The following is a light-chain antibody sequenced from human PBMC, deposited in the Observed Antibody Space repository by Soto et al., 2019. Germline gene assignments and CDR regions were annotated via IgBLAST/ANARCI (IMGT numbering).Light chain of an antibody. V-gene: IGKV3-20*01. J-gene: IGKJ1*01. CDR2: DTS. CDR3: QQYGSSHWT. CDR1: QSVRDRY. Sequence: EIVLTQSPGTRSLSPGERATLSCRASQSVRDRYLAWYQQKPGQAPSLLIYDTSTRATGVPDRFSGSGSGTDFTLTISRLEAEDFAVYYCQQYGSSHWTFGQGTKVDIK.